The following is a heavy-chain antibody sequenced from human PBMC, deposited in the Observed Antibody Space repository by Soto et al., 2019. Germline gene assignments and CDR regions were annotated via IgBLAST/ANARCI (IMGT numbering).Heavy chain of an antibody. V-gene: IGHV5-51*01. D-gene: IGHD2-15*01. CDR2: IYPGDSDT. J-gene: IGHJ4*02. Sequence: PGESLKISCKGSGYSFTSYWIGWVRQMPGKSLEWMGIIYPGDSDTRYSPSFQGQVTISVDKSVSTAYLQWSSLKASDTAMYYCARHDIDCSGGSCYRYFDYWGQGTLVTVSS. CDR1: GYSFTSYW. CDR3: ARHDIDCSGGSCYRYFDY.